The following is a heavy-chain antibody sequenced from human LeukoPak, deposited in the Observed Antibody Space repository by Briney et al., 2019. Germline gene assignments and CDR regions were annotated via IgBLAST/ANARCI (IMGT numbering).Heavy chain of an antibody. J-gene: IGHJ5*02. D-gene: IGHD3-10*01. V-gene: IGHV3-30-3*01. CDR2: ISYDGSKT. CDR3: AKVRDYYGSGSPNWFDP. CDR1: GFTFRDYA. Sequence: GGSLRLSCTASGFTFRDYAIHWVRQAPGRGLEWVTVISYDGSKTQYADSVKGRFTISRDNSKNTLYLQMNSLRAEDTAVYYCAKVRDYYGSGSPNWFDPWGQGTLVTVSS.